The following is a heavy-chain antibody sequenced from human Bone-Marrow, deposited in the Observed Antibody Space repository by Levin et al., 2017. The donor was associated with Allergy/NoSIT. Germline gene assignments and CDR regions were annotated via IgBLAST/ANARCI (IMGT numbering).Heavy chain of an antibody. D-gene: IGHD3-22*01. CDR1: GYTFTSYV. Sequence: ASVKVSCEASGYTFTSYVISWVRQAPGQGPEWLGWSSAYNGKTKYAQNFQGRVTMTTDRSTSTSYMELRSLISDDTAVYYCARENYDSSGYYLHFDSWGQGTLVTVSS. CDR3: ARENYDSSGYYLHFDS. CDR2: SSAYNGKT. V-gene: IGHV1-18*01. J-gene: IGHJ4*02.